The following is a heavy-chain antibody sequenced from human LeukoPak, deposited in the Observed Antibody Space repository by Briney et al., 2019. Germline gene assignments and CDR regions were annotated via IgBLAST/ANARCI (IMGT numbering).Heavy chain of an antibody. CDR1: GYTFTCYY. V-gene: IGHV1-2*02. CDR2: INPNSGGT. D-gene: IGHD3-9*01. J-gene: IGHJ4*02. CDR3: ARNPRYFDWYWVDY. Sequence: GASVKVSCKASGYTFTCYYMHWVRQAPGQGLEWMGWINPNSGGTNYAQKFQARVTMTRDTSISTAYMELSRLRSDDTAVYYCARNPRYFDWYWVDYWGQGTLVTVSS.